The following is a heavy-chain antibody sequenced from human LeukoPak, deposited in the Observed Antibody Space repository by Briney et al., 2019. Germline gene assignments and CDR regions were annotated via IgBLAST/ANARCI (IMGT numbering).Heavy chain of an antibody. CDR1: GGSFSGYY. CDR3: ARAQPGGGYFDY. Sequence: SETLSLTCAVYGGSFSGYYWSWIRQPPGKGLEWIGEINHSGSTNYNPSLKSRVTISVDTSKNQFSLKLSSVTAADTAVYYCARAQPGGGYFDYWGQGTLVTVSS. CDR2: INHSGST. J-gene: IGHJ4*02. V-gene: IGHV4-34*01. D-gene: IGHD3-16*01.